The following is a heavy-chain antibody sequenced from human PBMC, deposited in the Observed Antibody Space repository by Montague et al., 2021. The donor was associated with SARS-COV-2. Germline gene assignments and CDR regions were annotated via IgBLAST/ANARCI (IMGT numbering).Heavy chain of an antibody. V-gene: IGHV4-39*01. Sequence: SETLSLTCTVSGGSISSSSYYWGWIRQPPGKGLEWTGNKYYSGSTYYNPSLKSRVTISVDTSKNQFSLRLSSVTAADTAVYYCARGDFGVVIIPYYYFCMDVWGKGTTVTVSS. J-gene: IGHJ6*03. D-gene: IGHD3-3*01. CDR1: GGSISSSSYY. CDR3: ARGDFGVVIIPYYYFCMDV. CDR2: KYYSGST.